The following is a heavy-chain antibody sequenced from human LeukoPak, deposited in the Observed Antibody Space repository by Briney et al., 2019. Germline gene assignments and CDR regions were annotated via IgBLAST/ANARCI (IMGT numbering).Heavy chain of an antibody. CDR1: GGTFSSYA. V-gene: IGHV1-69*05. D-gene: IGHD2-15*01. Sequence: ASVKVSCKASGGTFSSYAISWVRQAPGQGLEWMGGIIPIFGTANYAQKFQGRVTITTDESTSTAYVELSSLRSEDTAVYYCARGPGWELPNIWGQGTMVTVSS. J-gene: IGHJ3*02. CDR3: ARGPGWELPNI. CDR2: IIPIFGTA.